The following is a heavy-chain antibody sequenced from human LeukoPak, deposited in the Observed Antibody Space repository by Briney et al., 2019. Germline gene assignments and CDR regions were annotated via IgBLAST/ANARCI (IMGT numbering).Heavy chain of an antibody. CDR1: GYTFTNYY. CDR3: ARYNSDWYYFDY. V-gene: IGHV1-46*01. J-gene: IGHJ4*02. Sequence: ASVKVSCKASGYTFTNYYMHWVRQAPGEGLEWMGIINPRGGSTSYAQKFQGRVTMTRDTSMTTVYMELSSLRSEDTAVYYCARYNSDWYYFDYWGQGSLVTVSS. CDR2: INPRGGST. D-gene: IGHD3-9*01.